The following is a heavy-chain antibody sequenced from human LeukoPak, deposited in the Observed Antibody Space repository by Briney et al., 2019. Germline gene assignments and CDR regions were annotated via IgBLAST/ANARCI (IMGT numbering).Heavy chain of an antibody. Sequence: GGSLRLSCAASGFTVSSSYMSWVRQAPGKGLEWVSAISGSGGSTYYADSVKGRFTISRDNSKNTLYLQMNSLRAEDTAVYYCATASWSRQPFDYWGQGTLVTVSS. CDR3: ATASWSRQPFDY. CDR1: GFTVSSSY. CDR2: ISGSGGST. J-gene: IGHJ4*02. D-gene: IGHD6-13*01. V-gene: IGHV3-23*01.